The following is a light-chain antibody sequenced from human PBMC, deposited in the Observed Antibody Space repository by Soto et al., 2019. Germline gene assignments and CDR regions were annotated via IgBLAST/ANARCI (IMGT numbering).Light chain of an antibody. CDR1: SSDIGGYNF. CDR2: EVS. Sequence: QSVLTQPPSVSAAPGQKVTISCTGTSSDIGGYNFVSWYQQHPGKAPKLIIYEVSKRPSGVPDRFSGSKSGNTASLTVSGLQAEDEADYYCSSYAGSNNWGVFGTGTKVTVL. CDR3: SSYAGSNNWGV. V-gene: IGLV2-8*01. J-gene: IGLJ1*01.